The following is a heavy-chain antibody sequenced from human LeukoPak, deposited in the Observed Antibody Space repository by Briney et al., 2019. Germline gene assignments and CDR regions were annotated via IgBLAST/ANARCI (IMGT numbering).Heavy chain of an antibody. CDR2: ISAYNGNT. CDR1: GYTFTSYG. CDR3: AREWSTGWFDP. D-gene: IGHD5/OR15-5a*01. Sequence: ASVKVSCKASGYTFTSYGISWVRQAPGQGLEWMGWISAYNGNTNYAQKLQGRVAMTTGTSTSTAYMELRSLRSDDTAVYYCAREWSTGWFDPWGQGTLVTVSS. J-gene: IGHJ5*02. V-gene: IGHV1-18*01.